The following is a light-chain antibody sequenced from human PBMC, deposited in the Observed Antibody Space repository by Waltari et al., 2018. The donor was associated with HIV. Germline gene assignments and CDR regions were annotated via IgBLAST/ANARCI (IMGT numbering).Light chain of an antibody. CDR2: GDN. CDR1: SSNIGSNT. V-gene: IGLV1-44*01. Sequence: QSVLTQPPSASGTPGQRVTISCSGSSSNIGSNTVNWYEQRPGTAPKLLIYGDNQRPSGVPDRFSGSKSGTSASLAISGLQSEDEADYYCATWDESLNGLYVFGPGTKVTVL. CDR3: ATWDESLNGLYV. J-gene: IGLJ1*01.